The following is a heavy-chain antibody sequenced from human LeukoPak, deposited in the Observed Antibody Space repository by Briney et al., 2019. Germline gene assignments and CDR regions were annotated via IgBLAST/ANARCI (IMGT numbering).Heavy chain of an antibody. CDR2: ISGNGETT. CDR1: GLTFSTYA. V-gene: IGHV3-23*01. CDR3: VANRYNYMDV. Sequence: GGSLRLSSAVSGLTFSTYAMSWVRQAPGRGLEWVSSISGNGETTYYADSVKGRFTISRDNSKKTAFLQMNSLTAEDTAVYYAVANRYNYMDVWGKGTTVTVSS. D-gene: IGHD2-2*01. J-gene: IGHJ6*03.